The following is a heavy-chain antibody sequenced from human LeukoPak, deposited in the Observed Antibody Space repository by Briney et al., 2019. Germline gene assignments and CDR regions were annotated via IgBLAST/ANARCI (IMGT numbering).Heavy chain of an antibody. CDR2: IIPIFGTA. Sequence: ASVKVSCKASGGTFSDYALNWVRQAPGQGLEWMGGIIPIFGTANYAQKFQGRVTITADESTSTAYMELSSLRSEDTAVYYCASYYYGSGSLNYWGQGTLVTVSS. V-gene: IGHV1-69*13. CDR3: ASYYYGSGSLNY. D-gene: IGHD3-10*01. CDR1: GGTFSDYA. J-gene: IGHJ4*02.